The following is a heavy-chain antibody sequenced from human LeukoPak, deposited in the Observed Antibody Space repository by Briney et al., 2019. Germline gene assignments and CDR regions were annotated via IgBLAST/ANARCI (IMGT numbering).Heavy chain of an antibody. D-gene: IGHD3-16*01. Sequence: ASVKVSCKASGYTFTAYYMHWVRQAPGQGLEWMGWINPNSGDTNYAQKFQGRVTLTKDMSISTAHMELSRLRSDDTAVYYCARDEYVLTSFDPWGQGTLVTVSS. CDR3: ARDEYVLTSFDP. CDR2: INPNSGDT. CDR1: GYTFTAYY. V-gene: IGHV1-2*02. J-gene: IGHJ5*02.